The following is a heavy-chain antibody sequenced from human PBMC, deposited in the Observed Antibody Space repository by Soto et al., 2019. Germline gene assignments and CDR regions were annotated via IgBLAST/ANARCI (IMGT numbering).Heavy chain of an antibody. CDR1: GFSLSIPSMG. J-gene: IGHJ6*02. CDR3: ARALDRPAAQRIHGMDV. V-gene: IGHV2-26*01. CDR2: IFSNDEK. Sequence: QVTLKESGPVLVKPTETLTLTCTVSGFSLSIPSMGVSWIRQPPGKALEWLAHIFSNDEKSYSTSLKSRLTISKDTSKSPVVLTMTNMAPVDTATYSCARALDRPAAQRIHGMDVWGHGTTVTVSS.